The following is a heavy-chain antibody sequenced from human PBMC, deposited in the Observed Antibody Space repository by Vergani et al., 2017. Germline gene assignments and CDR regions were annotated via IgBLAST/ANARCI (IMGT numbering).Heavy chain of an antibody. J-gene: IGHJ3*02. V-gene: IGHV4-30-4*01. D-gene: IGHD3-10*01. CDR1: GGSISSGDYY. CDR2: IYYSGST. Sequence: QVQLQESGPGLVKPAQTLSLTCTVSGGSISSGDYYWSWIRQPPGKGLEWIGYIYYSGSTYYNPSLKSRVTISVDTSKNQFSLKLSSVTAADTAVYYCARYLVGFGDPPFAFDIWGQGTMVTVSS. CDR3: ARYLVGFGDPPFAFDI.